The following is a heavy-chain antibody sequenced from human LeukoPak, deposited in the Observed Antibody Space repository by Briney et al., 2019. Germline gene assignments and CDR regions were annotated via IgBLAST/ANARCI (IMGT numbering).Heavy chain of an antibody. V-gene: IGHV3-23*01. CDR1: GFTFSSYA. Sequence: GGSLRLSCAASGFTFSSYAMSWVRQAPGKGLEWVSAISGSGGSTYYADSVKGRFTISRDNSKNTLYLQMNSLRAEDTAVYHCAKGNTMVRGSKGAFDIWGQGTMVTVSS. J-gene: IGHJ3*02. CDR3: AKGNTMVRGSKGAFDI. CDR2: ISGSGGST. D-gene: IGHD3-10*01.